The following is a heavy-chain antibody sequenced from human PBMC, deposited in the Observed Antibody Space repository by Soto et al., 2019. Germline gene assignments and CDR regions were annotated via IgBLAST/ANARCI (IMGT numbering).Heavy chain of an antibody. V-gene: IGHV3-21*01. D-gene: IGHD5-18*01. CDR2: ISSSSSYI. Sequence: GGSLRLSCAASGFTFSSYSMNWVRQAPGKGLEWVSSISSSSSYIYYADSVKGRFTISRDNAKNSLYLQMNSLRAEDTAVYYCARVWGRGYNYAFDIWGQGTMVTVSS. CDR3: ARVWGRGYNYAFDI. CDR1: GFTFSSYS. J-gene: IGHJ3*02.